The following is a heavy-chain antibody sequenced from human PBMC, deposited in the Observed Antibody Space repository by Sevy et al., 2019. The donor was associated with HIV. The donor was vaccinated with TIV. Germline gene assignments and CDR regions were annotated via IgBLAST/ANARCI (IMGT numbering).Heavy chain of an antibody. J-gene: IGHJ3*02. Sequence: GGSLRLSCAASGFTFSHAWMSWVRQAPGKGLEWVGRIKSKPDGGTTDYAAPVKGRFTISRDDSKNTLFLQMNSLRAEDTAVYYCAKDHIAVVGDAFDIWGQGTMVTVSS. D-gene: IGHD2-21*01. CDR2: IKSKPDGGTT. V-gene: IGHV3-15*01. CDR3: AKDHIAVVGDAFDI. CDR1: GFTFSHAW.